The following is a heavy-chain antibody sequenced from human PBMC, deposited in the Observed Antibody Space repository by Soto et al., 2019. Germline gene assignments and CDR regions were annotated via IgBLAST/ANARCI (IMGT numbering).Heavy chain of an antibody. Sequence: QVQLVQSGAEVKKPGSSVKVSCKASGGTFSSYAISWVRQAPGQGLEWMGGIIPIFGTANYAQKFQGRVTITADKTRSTAYRELRAWGSEDRAVYYGARSVAPTIYSSYGMAFGGQGTTVT. V-gene: IGHV1-69*06. CDR1: GGTFSSYA. J-gene: IGHJ6*02. D-gene: IGHD2-15*01. CDR2: IIPIFGTA. CDR3: ARSVAPTIYSSYGMAF.